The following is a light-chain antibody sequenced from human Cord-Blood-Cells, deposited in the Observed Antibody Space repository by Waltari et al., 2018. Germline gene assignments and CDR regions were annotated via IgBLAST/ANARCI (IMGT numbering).Light chain of an antibody. V-gene: IGLV1-44*01. CDR2: SNK. CDR3: AAWDDSLNGPV. CDR1: SSNIGSNT. Sequence: QSVLTQPPSASGTPGQRVTISCSGSSSNIGSNTVNWYQQLPGTTPKLLIYSNKRRPSGGPDRFSGSKSGTSASLAISGLQSEDEADYYCAAWDDSLNGPVFGGGTKLTVL. J-gene: IGLJ3*02.